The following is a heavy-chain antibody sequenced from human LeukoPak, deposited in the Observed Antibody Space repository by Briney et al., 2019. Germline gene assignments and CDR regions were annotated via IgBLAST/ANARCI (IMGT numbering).Heavy chain of an antibody. CDR2: IYTSGST. D-gene: IGHD3-10*01. CDR1: RGSISSDY. CDR3: ARETGSGSSPFDY. Sequence: SETLSLTCAVSRGSISSDYWSWIRQPAGKELECIGRIYTSGSTNYNPSLKSRVTMSVDTSKNQFSLKLSSVTAADTAVYYCARETGSGSSPFDYWGQGTLVTVSS. V-gene: IGHV4-4*07. J-gene: IGHJ4*02.